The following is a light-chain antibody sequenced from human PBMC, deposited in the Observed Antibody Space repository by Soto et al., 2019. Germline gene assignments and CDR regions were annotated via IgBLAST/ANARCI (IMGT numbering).Light chain of an antibody. V-gene: IGKV3-20*01. CDR3: QQYGSSPRT. CDR1: QSVSSSY. J-gene: IGKJ1*01. Sequence: EIVLTQSPGTLSLSPGERATVSCRASQSVSSSYLAWYQQKPGQAPRLLIYGTSSRATGIPDRFSGSGSGTDFTLTISRLEAEDFAVHYCQQYGSSPRTFGQGTKVEI. CDR2: GTS.